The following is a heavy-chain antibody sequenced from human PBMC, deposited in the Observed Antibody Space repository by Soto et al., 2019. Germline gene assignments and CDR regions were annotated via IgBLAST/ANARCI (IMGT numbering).Heavy chain of an antibody. CDR1: GYSFSGST. V-gene: IGHV3-73*01. CDR2: IGNKPNNYAT. D-gene: IGHD1-26*01. J-gene: IGHJ5*02. CDR3: KRNRARWEDWFDT. Sequence: GGSLRLSCAAFGYSFSGSTMHWVRQAPGKGLEWVGHIGNKPNNYATAYAESVKGRFAISRDDSRNTAYLQMNSLKTEDKAVYYRKRNRARWEDWFDTWGQGTLVTVSS.